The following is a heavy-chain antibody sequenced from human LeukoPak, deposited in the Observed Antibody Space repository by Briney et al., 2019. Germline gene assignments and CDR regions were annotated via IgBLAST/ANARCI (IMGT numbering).Heavy chain of an antibody. Sequence: GASVKVSCKASGYTFTNFGISWVRQAPGQGLEWMGWISTYNGNSNYAHKLQDRVTMTTDTSTTTAYMELSSLRSEDTAVYYCARDSADYGDYDYWGQGTLVTVSS. V-gene: IGHV1-18*01. CDR1: GYTFTNFG. CDR3: ARDSADYGDYDY. CDR2: ISTYNGNS. J-gene: IGHJ4*02. D-gene: IGHD4-17*01.